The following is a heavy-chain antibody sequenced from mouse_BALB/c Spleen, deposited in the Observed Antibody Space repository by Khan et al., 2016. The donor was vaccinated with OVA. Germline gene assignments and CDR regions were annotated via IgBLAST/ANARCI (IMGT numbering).Heavy chain of an antibody. V-gene: IGHV3-2*02. Sequence: EVQLQESGPGLVKPSQSLSLTCTVTGYSITSGYAWNWIRQFPGNKLEWMGYISYSGGPSYNPYLKSRISITRDTSKNQSFLQLNSVTTEDTATYYCARGNDYGYYFDYWGQGTTLTVSS. CDR1: GYSITSGYA. J-gene: IGHJ2*01. CDR3: ARGNDYGYYFDY. CDR2: ISYSGGP. D-gene: IGHD1-1*01.